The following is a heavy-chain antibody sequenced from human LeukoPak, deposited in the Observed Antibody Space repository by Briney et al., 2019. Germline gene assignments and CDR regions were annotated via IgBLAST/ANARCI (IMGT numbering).Heavy chain of an antibody. CDR1: GFTFSSYG. J-gene: IGHJ4*02. V-gene: IGHV3-30*18. D-gene: IGHD3-22*01. CDR3: AKVGGSGYYLYYFDY. CDR2: ISYDGSNK. Sequence: GGSLRLSCAASGFTFSSYGMHWVRQAPGKGLEWVAVISYDGSNKYYADSVKGRFTISRDNSKNTLYLQMNSLRAEDTAVYYCAKVGGSGYYLYYFDYWGQGTLVTVSS.